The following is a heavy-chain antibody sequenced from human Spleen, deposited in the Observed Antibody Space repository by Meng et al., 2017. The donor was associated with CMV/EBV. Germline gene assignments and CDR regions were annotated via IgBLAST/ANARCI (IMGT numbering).Heavy chain of an antibody. CDR1: GGSISSYY. Sequence: SETLSLTCTVSGGSISSYYWSWIRQPPGKGLEWIGYIYYSGSTNYNPSLKSRVTISVDTSKNQFSLKLSSVTAADTAVYYCARALRTTVTTGLYYYGMDVWGQGTTVTVSS. J-gene: IGHJ6*02. CDR2: IYYSGST. CDR3: ARALRTTVTTGLYYYGMDV. D-gene: IGHD4-17*01. V-gene: IGHV4-59*01.